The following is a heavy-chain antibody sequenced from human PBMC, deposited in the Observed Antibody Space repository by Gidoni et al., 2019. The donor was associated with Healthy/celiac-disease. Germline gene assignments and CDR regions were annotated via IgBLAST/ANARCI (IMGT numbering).Heavy chain of an antibody. CDR1: GCSISSSSYY. CDR2: IYYSGST. CDR3: ARLGDYDFWSGYLDY. J-gene: IGHJ4*02. V-gene: IGHV4-39*01. Sequence: QLQLQESGPGLVTPSETLSLTCTVSGCSISSSSYYWGWIRQPPGKGLEWIGSIYYSGSTYYNPSLKSRVTISVDTSKNQFSLKLSSVTAADTAVYYCARLGDYDFWSGYLDYWGQGTLVTVSS. D-gene: IGHD3-3*01.